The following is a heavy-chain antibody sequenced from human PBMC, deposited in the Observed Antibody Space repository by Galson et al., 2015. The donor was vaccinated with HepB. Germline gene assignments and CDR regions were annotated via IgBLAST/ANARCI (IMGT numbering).Heavy chain of an antibody. D-gene: IGHD1-20*01. Sequence: SVKVSCKVSGYTLTELSMHWVRQAPGKGLEWMGGFDPEDGETIYAQKFQGRVTMTEDTSTDTAYMELSGLRSEDTAAYYCATEDNWNEPFSYWGQGTLVTVSS. CDR2: FDPEDGET. CDR1: GYTLTELS. J-gene: IGHJ4*02. CDR3: ATEDNWNEPFSY. V-gene: IGHV1-24*01.